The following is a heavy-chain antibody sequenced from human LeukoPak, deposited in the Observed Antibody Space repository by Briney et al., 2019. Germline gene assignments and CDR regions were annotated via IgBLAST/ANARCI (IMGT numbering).Heavy chain of an antibody. Sequence: ETSETLSLTCAVYGGSFSGYYWSWIRQPPGKGLEWIGEINHSGSTNYNPSLKSRVTISVDTSKNQFSLKLSSVTAADTAVYYCARGVGATDYFDYWGQGTPVTVSS. CDR2: INHSGST. J-gene: IGHJ4*02. CDR3: ARGVGATDYFDY. V-gene: IGHV4-34*01. D-gene: IGHD1-26*01. CDR1: GGSFSGYY.